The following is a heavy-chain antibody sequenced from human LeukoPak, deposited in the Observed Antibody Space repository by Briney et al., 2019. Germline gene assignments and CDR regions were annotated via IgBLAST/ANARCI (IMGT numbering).Heavy chain of an antibody. CDR1: GYSIIIGYY. V-gene: IGHV4-38-2*02. CDR2: IYHSGNT. J-gene: IGHJ4*02. Sequence: SETLSLTCTVSGYSIIIGYYWGWIRQPPGKGLEWIGNIYHSGNTYYNPSLKSRVTMSLDTSKNQFSLKLSSVTAADTAVYYCARVGGRGSTDYWGQGTLVTVSS. D-gene: IGHD5-12*01. CDR3: ARVGGRGSTDY.